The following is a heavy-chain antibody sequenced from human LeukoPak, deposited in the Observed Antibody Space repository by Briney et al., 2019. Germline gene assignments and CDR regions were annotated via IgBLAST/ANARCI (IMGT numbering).Heavy chain of an antibody. Sequence: SENLSLTCSGYGGSISYYYWSWLPQPQGNELEWSGNIYYSGSTNYNPSLKSRVTMSVDTSKNQVSLKLSSVTAADTAVYYCASIVIRGGVVIAYWGQGTLVTVSS. CDR1: GGSISYYY. V-gene: IGHV4-59*01. CDR3: ASIVIRGGVVIAY. CDR2: IYYSGST. D-gene: IGHD3-3*01. J-gene: IGHJ4*02.